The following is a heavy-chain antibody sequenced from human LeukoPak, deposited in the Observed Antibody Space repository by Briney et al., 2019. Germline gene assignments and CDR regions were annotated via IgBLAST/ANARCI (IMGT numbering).Heavy chain of an antibody. CDR3: ARAPTVDIVATIQYYYYYMDV. CDR1: GGSISSSSYY. V-gene: IGHV4-39*07. J-gene: IGHJ6*03. D-gene: IGHD5-12*01. Sequence: PSETLSLTCTVSGGSISSSSYYWGWIRQPPGKGLEWIGSIYHSGSTNYNPSLKSRVTISVDTSKNQFSLKLSSVTAADTAVYYCARAPTVDIVATIQYYYYYMDVWGKGTTVTVSS. CDR2: IYHSGST.